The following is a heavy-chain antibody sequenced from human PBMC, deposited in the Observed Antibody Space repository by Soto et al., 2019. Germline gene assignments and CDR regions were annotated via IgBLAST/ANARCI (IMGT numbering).Heavy chain of an antibody. V-gene: IGHV4-39*01. CDR3: ARHEYCSGGSCYWFDP. CDR2: IYYSGST. D-gene: IGHD2-15*01. CDR1: GGSISSSSYY. Sequence: SETLSLTCTVSGGSISSSSYYWGWIRQPPGKGLEWIGSIYYSGSTYYNPSLKSRVTISVDTSKNQFSLKLSSVTAADTAVYYCARHEYCSGGSCYWFDPWGQGTLVTVSS. J-gene: IGHJ5*02.